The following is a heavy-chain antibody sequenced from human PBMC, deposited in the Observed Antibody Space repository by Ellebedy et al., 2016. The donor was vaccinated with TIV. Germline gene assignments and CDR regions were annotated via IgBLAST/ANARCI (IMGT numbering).Heavy chain of an antibody. J-gene: IGHJ4*02. CDR2: VSGSGAGT. V-gene: IGHV3-23*01. CDR3: ARAHY. Sequence: GESLKISCAASGFTFSTYSMNWVRQAPGKVLEWISGVSGSGAGTFYADSVKGRFPISRDNSRNTLSLQMDSLRVEDTAVYYCARAHYWGQGTPVTVSS. CDR1: GFTFSTYS. D-gene: IGHD3-10*01.